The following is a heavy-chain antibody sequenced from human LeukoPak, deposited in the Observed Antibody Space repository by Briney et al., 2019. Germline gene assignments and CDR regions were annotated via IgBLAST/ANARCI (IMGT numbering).Heavy chain of an antibody. CDR2: TYYRAKWYN. D-gene: IGHD3-16*01. V-gene: IGHV6-1*01. J-gene: IGHJ4*02. CDR3: AGGGGSFDY. CDR1: GDSFSINSAA. Sequence: SPTLSLTFAISGDSFSINSAAWNWLRQSPSKGLEWLGRTYYRAKWYNDYAGSVRSLITINSDTSKNQFSLQLNSVSPEDTAVYYCAGGGGSFDYWGQGTLVTVSS.